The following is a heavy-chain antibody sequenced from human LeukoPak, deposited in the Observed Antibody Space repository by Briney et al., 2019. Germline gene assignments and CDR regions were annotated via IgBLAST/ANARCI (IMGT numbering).Heavy chain of an antibody. J-gene: IGHJ2*01. CDR3: ARPPRRAAHGYFDL. V-gene: IGHV4-34*01. CDR1: GGSFSSYY. D-gene: IGHD2-15*01. Sequence: SENLSLTCAVYGGSFSSYYWSWIRQPPGKGLEWIGEINHTGSTNYNPSLKSRVTISVDTYKNQFSLKLGSVIAADTAVYYCARPPRRAAHGYFDLWGRGTLVTVSS. CDR2: INHTGST.